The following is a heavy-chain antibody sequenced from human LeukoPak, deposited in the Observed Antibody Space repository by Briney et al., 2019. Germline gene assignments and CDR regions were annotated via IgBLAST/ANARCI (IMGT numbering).Heavy chain of an antibody. D-gene: IGHD5-12*01. Sequence: PGGSLRLSCAASGFIFSTYSMNGVRQAPGKGLEWVSYIVGSSSTIYYADSVKGRFTISRDNAKNSLYLQMDRLRAEDTAVYYCATYSPETAPFDYWGQGTLVTVSS. CDR1: GFIFSTYS. CDR2: IVGSSSTI. CDR3: ATYSPETAPFDY. V-gene: IGHV3-48*04. J-gene: IGHJ4*02.